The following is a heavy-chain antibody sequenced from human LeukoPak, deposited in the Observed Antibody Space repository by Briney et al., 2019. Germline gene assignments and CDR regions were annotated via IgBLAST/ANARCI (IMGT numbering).Heavy chain of an antibody. CDR2: IRFDGSNK. CDR3: ATVGGEYGDLYFSDN. Sequence: GGSLRLSCSSSGFSFRKYAMHWVRQAPGKGLEWVAFIRFDGSNKYYADSVKGRFTISRDNSKKTLYLQMNSLRGEDTAVYYCATVGGEYGDLYFSDNWGQGTLVTVST. V-gene: IGHV3-30*02. CDR1: GFSFRKYA. D-gene: IGHD4-17*01. J-gene: IGHJ4*02.